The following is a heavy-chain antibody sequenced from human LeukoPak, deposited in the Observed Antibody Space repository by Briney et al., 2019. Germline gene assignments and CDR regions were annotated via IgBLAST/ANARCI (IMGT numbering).Heavy chain of an antibody. J-gene: IGHJ1*01. V-gene: IGHV4-4*09. CDR1: GDSVSSGY. D-gene: IGHD3-10*01. Sequence: SETLSLTCNVSGDSVSSGYWSWIRQSPGKGLEWIGFIQDTGITDYNPSLKRRLLMSLDTSKNQFSLNLRSVTAADTAVYYCAGRGHGSSRDRGQGLLVTISS. CDR2: IQDTGIT. CDR3: AGRGHGSSRD.